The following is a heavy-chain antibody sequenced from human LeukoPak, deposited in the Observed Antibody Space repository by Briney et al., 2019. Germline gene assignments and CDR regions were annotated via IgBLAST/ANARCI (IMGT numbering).Heavy chain of an antibody. J-gene: IGHJ4*02. Sequence: ASVKVSCKASGYTFTSYGISWVRQAPGQGLEWMGWISAYNGNTNYAQKLQGRVTMTTDTSTSTAYMELRSLRSDDTAVYYCARDVPGERVGYNYNYWGQGTLVTVSS. V-gene: IGHV1-18*01. CDR3: ARDVPGERVGYNYNY. CDR2: ISAYNGNT. D-gene: IGHD5-24*01. CDR1: GYTFTSYG.